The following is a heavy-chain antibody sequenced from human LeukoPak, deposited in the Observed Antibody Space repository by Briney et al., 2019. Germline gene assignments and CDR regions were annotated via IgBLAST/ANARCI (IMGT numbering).Heavy chain of an antibody. V-gene: IGHV3-21*01. D-gene: IGHD2-21*01. CDR1: GFTVSSSNY. CDR2: ISSSSSYI. J-gene: IGHJ4*02. CDR3: AREGTYCGGDCLAY. Sequence: PGGSLRLSCAASGFTVSSSNYMNWVRQAPGKGLEWLSSISSSSSYIYYADSVKGRFTISRDNAKNSLYLQMNSLRAEDTAVYYCAREGTYCGGDCLAYWGQGTLVTVSS.